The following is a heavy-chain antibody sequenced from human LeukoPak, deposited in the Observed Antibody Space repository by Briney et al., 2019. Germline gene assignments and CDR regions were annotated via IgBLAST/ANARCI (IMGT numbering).Heavy chain of an antibody. J-gene: IGHJ4*02. D-gene: IGHD1-26*01. V-gene: IGHV4-61*01. CDR2: IYYSGST. CDR1: GDSITSDKYY. Sequence: PSETLSLTCTVSGDSITSDKYYWGWIRQPPGKGLEWIGYIYYSGSTNYNPSLKSRVTISVDTSKNQFSLKLSSVTAADTAVYYCARGSYEIIDYWGQGTLVTVSS. CDR3: ARGSYEIIDY.